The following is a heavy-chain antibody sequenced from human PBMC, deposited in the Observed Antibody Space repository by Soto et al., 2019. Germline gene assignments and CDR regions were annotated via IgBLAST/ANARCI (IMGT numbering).Heavy chain of an antibody. D-gene: IGHD4-17*01. V-gene: IGHV3-53*01. Sequence: PGGSLRLSCAASGFTVSSNYMSWARQAPGKGLEWVSVIYSGGSTYYADSVKGRFTISRDNSKNTLYLQMNSLRAEDTAVYYCARSPSPGLPYYWGQGTLVTVSS. J-gene: IGHJ4*02. CDR3: ARSPSPGLPYY. CDR1: GFTVSSNY. CDR2: IYSGGST.